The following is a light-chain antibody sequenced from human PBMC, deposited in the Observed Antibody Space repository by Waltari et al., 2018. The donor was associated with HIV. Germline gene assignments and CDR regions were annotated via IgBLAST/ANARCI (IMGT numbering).Light chain of an antibody. CDR2: KDT. CDR3: QSADSSGSSWV. J-gene: IGLJ3*02. CDR1: ALPKQY. V-gene: IGLV3-25*03. Sequence: SYQLTQPPSVSVSPGQTATISCSGDALPKQYGHWYQQKADQAPVLLIYKDTERPSGIPERFSGSSSGTTVTLTVSGVQADDEADYYCQSADSSGSSWVFGGGTKLTVL.